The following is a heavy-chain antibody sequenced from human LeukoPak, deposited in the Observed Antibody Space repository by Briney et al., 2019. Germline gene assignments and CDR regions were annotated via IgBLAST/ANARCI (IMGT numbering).Heavy chain of an antibody. V-gene: IGHV4-4*02. J-gene: IGHJ4*02. Sequence: SGTLSLTCAVSGGSISSTNWWSWVRQPPGKGLEWIGEIHHSGNTNYNSSLKSRVTILVDKSKNQFSLKLSSVTAADTAVYYCARAAPELMSQDYWGQGTLVTVSS. D-gene: IGHD3-10*01. CDR3: ARAAPELMSQDY. CDR2: IHHSGNT. CDR1: GGSISSTNW.